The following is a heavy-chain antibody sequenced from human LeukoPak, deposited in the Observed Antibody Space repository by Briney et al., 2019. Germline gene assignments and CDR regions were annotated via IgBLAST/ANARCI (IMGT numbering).Heavy chain of an antibody. CDR1: GYTLSEFS. CDR2: FDPEDGET. D-gene: IGHD1-7*01. CDR3: ATSAYTWNYGWFDP. J-gene: IGHJ5*02. V-gene: IGHV1-24*01. Sequence: ASVKVSCKVSGYTLSEFSMHWVRQAPGKGLEWMGGFDPEDGETSYAYKFQGRVTMTKDTSTHTAYMELSSLRSEDTAVYCCATSAYTWNYGWFDPWGQGTLVTVSS.